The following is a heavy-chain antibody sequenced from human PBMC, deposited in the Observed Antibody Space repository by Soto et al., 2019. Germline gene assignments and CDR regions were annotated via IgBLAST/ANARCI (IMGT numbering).Heavy chain of an antibody. Sequence: GGSLRLSCAASGFTFSSYSMNWVRQPPGKGLEWVSSISSSSSYIYYADSVKGRFTISRDNAKNSLYLQMNSLRDEDTAVYYCARDTQLRYNWFDPWGQGTLVTVSS. CDR1: GFTFSSYS. CDR3: ARDTQLRYNWFDP. D-gene: IGHD6-6*01. CDR2: ISSSSSYI. V-gene: IGHV3-21*01. J-gene: IGHJ5*02.